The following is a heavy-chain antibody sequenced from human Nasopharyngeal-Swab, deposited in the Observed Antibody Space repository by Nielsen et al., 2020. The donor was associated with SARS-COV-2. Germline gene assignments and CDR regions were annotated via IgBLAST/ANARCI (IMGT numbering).Heavy chain of an antibody. Sequence: SETLSLTFAVSGGSISSSNWWSWVRQPPGKGLEWIGEIYHSGSTNYNPSLKSRVTMSVDTSKNQFSLKLSSVTAADTAVYYCARDHAVRGADYWGQGTLVNVSS. CDR2: IYHSGST. CDR3: ARDHAVRGADY. V-gene: IGHV4-4*02. J-gene: IGHJ4*02. D-gene: IGHD3-10*01. CDR1: GGSISSSNW.